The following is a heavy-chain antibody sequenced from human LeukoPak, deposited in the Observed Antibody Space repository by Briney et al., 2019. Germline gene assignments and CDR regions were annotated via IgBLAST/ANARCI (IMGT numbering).Heavy chain of an antibody. D-gene: IGHD4-17*01. CDR1: GFTFSSYN. CDR2: ISSSSSTI. J-gene: IGHJ4*02. Sequence: SGGSLRLSCAASGFTFSSYNMNWVRQAPGKGLEWVSFISSSSSTIYYADSVKGRFTISRDNAKNSLYLQMNSLRAEDTAVYYCARQDYGDYVSSDYWGQGTLVTVSS. V-gene: IGHV3-48*01. CDR3: ARQDYGDYVSSDY.